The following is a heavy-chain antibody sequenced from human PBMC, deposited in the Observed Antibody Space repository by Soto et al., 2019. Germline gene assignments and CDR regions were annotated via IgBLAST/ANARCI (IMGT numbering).Heavy chain of an antibody. CDR3: ARDKDRPQLGGNYYYILDV. D-gene: IGHD3-3*02. CDR2: IMPVFRRP. Sequence: QVQLVQSGAEVKKPGSSVKVSCKASGGTFRTSAISWVRQAPGQGLEWVGGIMPVFRRPKYAQNFQGRVIITADESTSTAYMELSSLRSDDTAIYSCARDKDRPQLGGNYYYILDVWGQGTAVTVSS. V-gene: IGHV1-69*12. CDR1: GGTFRTSA. J-gene: IGHJ6*02.